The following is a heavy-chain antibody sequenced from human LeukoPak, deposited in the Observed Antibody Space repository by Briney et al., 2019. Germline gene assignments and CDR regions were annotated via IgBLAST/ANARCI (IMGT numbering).Heavy chain of an antibody. D-gene: IGHD2-2*01. CDR1: GFTLSPYW. CDR2: INSDGSST. CDR3: ARARCSRTSCNTESDY. Sequence: GGSLRLSCAAPGFTLSPYWMHWVRQAPGKGLVWVSRINSDGSSTTYADSAKGRFTISRDNTKNTLYLQMNILRAEDTAVYYCARARCSRTSCNTESDYWGQGTLVTVSS. V-gene: IGHV3-74*01. J-gene: IGHJ4*02.